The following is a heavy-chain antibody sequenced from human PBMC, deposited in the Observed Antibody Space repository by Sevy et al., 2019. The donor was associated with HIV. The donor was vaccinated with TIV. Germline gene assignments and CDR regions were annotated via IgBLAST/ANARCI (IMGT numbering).Heavy chain of an antibody. J-gene: IGHJ4*02. Sequence: GGSLRLSCAASGFTVSSNYMCWVRQAPGKGLEWVSVIYSGGSTYYADSVKGRFTISRDNSKNTLYLQMNSLRAEDTAVYYCASTPVDIVTLGPLQYWGQGTLVAVSS. D-gene: IGHD5-12*01. CDR2: IYSGGST. V-gene: IGHV3-53*01. CDR3: ASTPVDIVTLGPLQY. CDR1: GFTVSSNY.